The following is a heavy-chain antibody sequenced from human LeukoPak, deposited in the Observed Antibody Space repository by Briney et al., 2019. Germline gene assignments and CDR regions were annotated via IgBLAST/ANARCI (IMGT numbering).Heavy chain of an antibody. V-gene: IGHV1-46*01. Sequence: GASLKVSCKASGYTFTNYYMFWVRQAPGQGLECMGIINPSGGATSYTQKFQGRVTMTRDMSSSTVYMELSSLSSEDTAVYYCARGGISRDGYRNWLDPWGQGTLVTVSS. CDR3: ARGGISRDGYRNWLDP. D-gene: IGHD5-24*01. CDR1: GYTFTNYY. J-gene: IGHJ5*02. CDR2: INPSGGAT.